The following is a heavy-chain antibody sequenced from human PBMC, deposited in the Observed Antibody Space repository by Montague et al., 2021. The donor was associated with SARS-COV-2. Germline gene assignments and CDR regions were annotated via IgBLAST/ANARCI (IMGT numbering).Heavy chain of an antibody. CDR3: ARGQRRTNRPNIVLGTASQRPFDY. Sequence: SETLSLTCTVSGGSVGSSHYYWSWIRQPPGKGLEWIGEIYDSGRSNYNPTLKSRVTMSVDTAKNQFSLRLSSVTPADTAMYYCARGQRRTNRPNIVLGTASQRPFDYWGQGALVTVSS. CDR1: GGSVGSSHYY. V-gene: IGHV4-39*07. D-gene: IGHD2-21*02. CDR2: IYDSGRS. J-gene: IGHJ4*02.